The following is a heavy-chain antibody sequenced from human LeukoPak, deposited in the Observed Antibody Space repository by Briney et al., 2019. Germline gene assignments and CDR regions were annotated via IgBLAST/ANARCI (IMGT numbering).Heavy chain of an antibody. Sequence: SETLSLTCTVSGGSINSYYWSWIRQPPGRGLEWIGSIHYSGSTSYNPSLRSRVTISVDKSKNQFFLKLSSVTATDTAVYYCARAGYDFWSGYYTGIDYYYYMDVWGKGTTVTVSS. CDR1: GGSINSYY. J-gene: IGHJ6*03. D-gene: IGHD3-3*01. CDR2: IHYSGST. V-gene: IGHV4-59*01. CDR3: ARAGYDFWSGYYTGIDYYYYMDV.